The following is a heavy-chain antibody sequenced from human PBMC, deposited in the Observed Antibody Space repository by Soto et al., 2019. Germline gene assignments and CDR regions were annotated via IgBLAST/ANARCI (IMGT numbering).Heavy chain of an antibody. CDR2: ISYDGSNK. J-gene: IGHJ4*02. D-gene: IGHD3-22*01. CDR3: ARGPVYYDSSGYPFDY. V-gene: IGHV3-30-3*01. CDR1: GFTFSSYA. Sequence: QVQLVESGGGVVQPGRSLRLSCAASGFTFSSYAMHWVRQAPGKGLEWVAVISYDGSNKYYADSVKGRFTISRDKSKNXLYLQMNSLRAEDTAVYYCARGPVYYDSSGYPFDYWGQGTLVTVSS.